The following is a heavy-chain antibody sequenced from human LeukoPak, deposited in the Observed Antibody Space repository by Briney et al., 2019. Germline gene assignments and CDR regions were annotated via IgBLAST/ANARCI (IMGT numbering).Heavy chain of an antibody. Sequence: GGSLRLSCAASGFTFSSYTMNWVRQAPGEGREWVSSITSSSSYIYYADSVKGRFTISRDNSKNTLYLQMNSLSAEDTALYYCASVPQIESSGRRGPPFSAFDIWGQGTMVTVSS. CDR3: ASVPQIESSGRRGPPFSAFDI. J-gene: IGHJ3*02. D-gene: IGHD6-19*01. V-gene: IGHV3-21*01. CDR2: ITSSSSYI. CDR1: GFTFSSYT.